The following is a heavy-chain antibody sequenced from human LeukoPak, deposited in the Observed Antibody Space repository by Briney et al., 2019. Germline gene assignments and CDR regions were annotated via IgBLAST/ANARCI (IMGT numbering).Heavy chain of an antibody. CDR1: GFTFSSYW. Sequence: GGSLRLSCAASGFTFSSYWMHWVRQAPGKGLEWVAVISYDGSKKYYADSVKGRFTISRDNSKNTLYLQMNSLRAEDTAVYYCARGDGYRAAGIRGDYWGQGTLVTVSS. CDR3: ARGDGYRAAGIRGDY. V-gene: IGHV3-30-3*01. J-gene: IGHJ4*02. CDR2: ISYDGSKK. D-gene: IGHD5-24*01.